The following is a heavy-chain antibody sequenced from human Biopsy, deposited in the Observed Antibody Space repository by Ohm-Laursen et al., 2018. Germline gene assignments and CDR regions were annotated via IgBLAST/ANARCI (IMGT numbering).Heavy chain of an antibody. D-gene: IGHD5/OR15-5a*01. Sequence: ASVKVSCKASAYRPTTSAPSRAPHAPRDGLAWTGTISGYNGNTNYAQKFRGRVTMTADTSTSTVYMEVRGLRSDDTAVYYCARVTLPLYLDYWGQGTRVSVSS. CDR1: AYRPTTSA. CDR2: ISGYNGNT. CDR3: ARVTLPLYLDY. V-gene: IGHV1-18*04. J-gene: IGHJ4*02.